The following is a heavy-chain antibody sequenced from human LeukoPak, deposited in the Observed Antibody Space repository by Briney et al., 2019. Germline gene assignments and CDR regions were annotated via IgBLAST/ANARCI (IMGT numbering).Heavy chain of an antibody. Sequence: GGSLRLSCAASGNYWMHWVRQAPGKGLVWVSHINSDGSWTSYADSVKGRFSISRDNAENEVYLEMNSLRVEDTALYYCAKNNGWFHLAQWGQGTLVTVSS. V-gene: IGHV3-74*01. CDR2: INSDGSWT. CDR1: GNYW. CDR3: AKNNGWFHLAQ. J-gene: IGHJ4*02. D-gene: IGHD6-19*01.